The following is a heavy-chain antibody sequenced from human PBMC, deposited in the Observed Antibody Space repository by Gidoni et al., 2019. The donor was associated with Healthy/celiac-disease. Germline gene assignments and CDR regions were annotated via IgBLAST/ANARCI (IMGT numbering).Heavy chain of an antibody. Sequence: QVQLQQWGAGLLKPSETLSLTCAVYGGSFSGYYWSWIRQPPGKGLEWIGEINHSGSTNYNPSLKSRVTISVDTSKNQFSLKLSSVTAADTAVYYCARGRYDFWSGSIQDWFDPWGQGTLVTVSS. V-gene: IGHV4-34*01. CDR2: INHSGST. CDR1: GGSFSGYY. CDR3: ARGRYDFWSGSIQDWFDP. D-gene: IGHD3-3*01. J-gene: IGHJ5*02.